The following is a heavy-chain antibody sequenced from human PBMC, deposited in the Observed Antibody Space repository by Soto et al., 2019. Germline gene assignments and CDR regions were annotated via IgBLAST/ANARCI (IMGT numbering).Heavy chain of an antibody. V-gene: IGHV3-21*01. CDR3: AREPLTGTSTNIDY. CDR1: GFTFSSYS. Sequence: GGSLRLSCAASGFTFSSYSMNWVRQAPGKGLEWVSSISSSSYIYYADSVKGRFTISRDNAKNSLYLQMNSLRAEDTAVYYCAREPLTGTSTNIDYWGQGTLVTVSS. D-gene: IGHD1-7*01. CDR2: ISSSSYI. J-gene: IGHJ4*02.